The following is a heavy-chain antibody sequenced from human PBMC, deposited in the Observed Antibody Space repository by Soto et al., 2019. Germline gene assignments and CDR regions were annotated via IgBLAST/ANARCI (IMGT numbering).Heavy chain of an antibody. CDR3: ARGGYTYGYVLDY. J-gene: IGHJ4*02. CDR2: INPNSGDT. Sequence: QVQLVQSGAEVKKLGASVKVSCKASGYTFTAYYIHWVRQAPGQGLEWVGWINPNSGDTNYAQRFQGWVSFSGDTSVSTAYMDLTRLRSDDTAVYYCARGGYTYGYVLDYWGQGTLVTVSS. D-gene: IGHD5-18*01. CDR1: GYTFTAYY. V-gene: IGHV1-2*04.